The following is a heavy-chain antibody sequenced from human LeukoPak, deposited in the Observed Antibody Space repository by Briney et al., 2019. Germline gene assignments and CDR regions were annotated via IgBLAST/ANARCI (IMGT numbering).Heavy chain of an antibody. D-gene: IGHD1-26*01. CDR2: IIPIFGTA. Sequence: SVKVSCKASGGTFSSYAISWVRQAPGQGLEWMGGIIPIFGTANYAQKFQGRVTITTDESTGTAYMELSSLRSEDTAVYYCARAPIVGATTGWFDPWGQGTLVTVSS. CDR3: ARAPIVGATTGWFDP. CDR1: GGTFSSYA. J-gene: IGHJ5*02. V-gene: IGHV1-69*05.